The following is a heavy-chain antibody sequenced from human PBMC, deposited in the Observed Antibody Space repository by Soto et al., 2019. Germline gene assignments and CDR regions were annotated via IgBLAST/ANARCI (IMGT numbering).Heavy chain of an antibody. Sequence: SETLSLTCTVSGGSISSYYWSWIRQPPGKGLEWIGYIYYSGSTNYNPSLKSRVTISVDTSKNQFSLKLSSVTAADTAVYYCARDQYGEGYYYYGMDVWGQGTTVTVSS. CDR1: GGSISSYY. V-gene: IGHV4-59*01. D-gene: IGHD4-17*01. CDR3: ARDQYGEGYYYYGMDV. CDR2: IYYSGST. J-gene: IGHJ6*02.